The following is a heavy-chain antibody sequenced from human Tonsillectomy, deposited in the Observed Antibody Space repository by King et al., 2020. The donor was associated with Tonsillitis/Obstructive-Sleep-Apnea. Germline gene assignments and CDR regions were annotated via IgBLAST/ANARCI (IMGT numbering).Heavy chain of an antibody. V-gene: IGHV4-59*01. CDR1: GGSISSYY. CDR2: IYYSGST. CDR3: ARVHSSSTSCYTGEYYFDY. J-gene: IGHJ4*02. D-gene: IGHD2-2*02. Sequence: LQLQESGPGLVKPSETLSLTCTVSGGSISSYYWSWIRQPPGKGLEWIGYIYYSGSTNYNPSLKSRVTISVDTSKNQFSLKLSSVTAADTAVYYCARVHSSSTSCYTGEYYFDYWGQGTLVTVSS.